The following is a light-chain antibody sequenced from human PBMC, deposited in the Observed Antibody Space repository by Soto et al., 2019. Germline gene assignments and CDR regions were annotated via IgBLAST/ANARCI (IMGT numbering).Light chain of an antibody. J-gene: IGLJ1*01. V-gene: IGLV1-40*01. Sequence: QSVLTQPPSVSGAPGQRVTISCTGSSSNIGARYDVHWYQQLPGTAPKLLIYGNSNRPSGVPDRFSRSRSGASASLAITGLQAEDEADYYCQSYDSSLGYVFGTGTKVTVL. CDR1: SSNIGARYD. CDR2: GNS. CDR3: QSYDSSLGYV.